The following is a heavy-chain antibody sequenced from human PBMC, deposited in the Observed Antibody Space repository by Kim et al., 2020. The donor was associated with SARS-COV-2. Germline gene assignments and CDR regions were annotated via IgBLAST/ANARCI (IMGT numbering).Heavy chain of an antibody. CDR1: GFTFDDYA. Sequence: GGSLRLSCAASGFTFDDYAMHWVRQAPGKGLEWVSGISWNSGSIGYADSVKGRFTISRDNAKNSLYLQMNSLRAEDTALYYCAKDLSGSGSYKRGYFDYWGQGTLVTVSS. CDR3: AKDLSGSGSYKRGYFDY. V-gene: IGHV3-9*01. D-gene: IGHD3-10*01. J-gene: IGHJ4*02. CDR2: ISWNSGSI.